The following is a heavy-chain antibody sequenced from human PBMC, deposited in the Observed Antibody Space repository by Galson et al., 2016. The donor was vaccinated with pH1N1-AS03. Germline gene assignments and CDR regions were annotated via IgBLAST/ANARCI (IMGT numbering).Heavy chain of an antibody. CDR2: IQSKFNGGAI. D-gene: IGHD1-26*01. CDR3: ATDSRGGSYYGVS. CDR1: GLIFKNTW. J-gene: IGHJ5*01. V-gene: IGHV3-15*01. Sequence: SLRLSCAVSGLIFKNTWMSWVRQAPGMGLEWVGRIQSKFNGGAIDYAAAVTGRFTISRDDSQNTLYLQMNNLKNEDTGLYHGATDSRGGSYYGVSWGHGTLVTVSS.